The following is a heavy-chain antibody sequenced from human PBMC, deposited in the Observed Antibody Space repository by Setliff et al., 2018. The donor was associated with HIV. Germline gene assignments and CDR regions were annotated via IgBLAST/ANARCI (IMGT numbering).Heavy chain of an antibody. CDR1: GGSISSGGYY. J-gene: IGHJ3*02. V-gene: IGHV4-31*03. D-gene: IGHD2-2*01. CDR3: ARAFCSSASCYGGGDAFDI. CDR2: IYYSGRT. Sequence: PSETLSLTCTVSGGSISSGGYYWSWIRQHPGMGLEWIGYIYYSGRTYYNPSLKSRITMSVDTSKNHFSLKLSSVTAADTAVYYCARAFCSSASCYGGGDAFDIWGQGTMVTVSS.